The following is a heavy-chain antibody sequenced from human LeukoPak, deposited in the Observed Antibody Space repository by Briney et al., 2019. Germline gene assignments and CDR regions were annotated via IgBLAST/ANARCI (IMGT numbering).Heavy chain of an antibody. CDR2: INPSGGST. CDR3: ARGAGANSGDY. J-gene: IGHJ4*02. D-gene: IGHD4-23*01. V-gene: IGHV1-46*01. Sequence: ASVKVSCKASGYTFTNYYMYWVRQAPGQGLEWMGMINPSGGSTTYAQKFQGRVTMTRDTSTSTVYMELSSLRSEDTAVYYCARGAGANSGDYWGQGTLVTVSS. CDR1: GYTFTNYY.